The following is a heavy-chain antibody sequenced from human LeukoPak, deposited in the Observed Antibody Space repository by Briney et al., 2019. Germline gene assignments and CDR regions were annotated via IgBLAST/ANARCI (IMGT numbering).Heavy chain of an antibody. Sequence: GGSLRLSCAASGFTFSSYAVSWVRQAPGKGLKWVSAISGSGTNTYYADSVKGRFTISRDNAKNSLYLQMNSLRAEDTAVYYCARDVRIAVAGAYYYYGMDVWGQGTTVTVSS. V-gene: IGHV3-23*01. CDR3: ARDVRIAVAGAYYYYGMDV. D-gene: IGHD6-19*01. CDR1: GFTFSSYA. J-gene: IGHJ6*02. CDR2: ISGSGTNT.